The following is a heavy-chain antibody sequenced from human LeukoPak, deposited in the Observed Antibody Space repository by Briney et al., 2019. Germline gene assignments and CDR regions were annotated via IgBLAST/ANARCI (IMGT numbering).Heavy chain of an antibody. CDR1: GFTFSSYG. V-gene: IGHV3-33*08. D-gene: IGHD3-22*01. J-gene: IGHJ5*02. CDR3: ARDSYYENWRGIDP. CDR2: IWYDGSNK. Sequence: GGSLRLSCAASGFTFSSYGMHWVRQAPGKGLEWVAVIWYDGSNKYYADSVKGRFTISRDNSKNTLYLRMNSLRAEDTAVYYCARDSYYENWRGIDPWGQGTLVTVSS.